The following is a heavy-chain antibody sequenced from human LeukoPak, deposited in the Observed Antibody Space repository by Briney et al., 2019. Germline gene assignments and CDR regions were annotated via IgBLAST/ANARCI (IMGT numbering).Heavy chain of an antibody. Sequence: ASVKVSCKASGYTFTSYDINWVRQATGQGLEWMGWMNPNSGNTGYAQKFQGRVTMTRNTSISTAYMELSSLRSEDTAAYYCARGLSSVDPFYYDFWSGYYTPDYWGQGTLVTVSS. CDR3: ARGLSSVDPFYYDFWSGYYTPDY. V-gene: IGHV1-8*01. CDR1: GYTFTSYD. CDR2: MNPNSGNT. J-gene: IGHJ4*02. D-gene: IGHD3-3*01.